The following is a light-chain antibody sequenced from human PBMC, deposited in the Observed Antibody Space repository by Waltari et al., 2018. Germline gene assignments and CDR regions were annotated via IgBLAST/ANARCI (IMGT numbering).Light chain of an antibody. CDR3: QQYANSPRT. J-gene: IGKJ1*01. CDR2: AAS. Sequence: EIVLTQSPGTLSLSPGDRATLSCRARHSVSSNNLAWYQQKPGQAPRLLSYAASSRATSITDSFRGSGSGTDFTLTISRVEPEDFAVYYCQQYANSPRTFGQGAKVEIK. V-gene: IGKV3-20*01. CDR1: HSVSSNN.